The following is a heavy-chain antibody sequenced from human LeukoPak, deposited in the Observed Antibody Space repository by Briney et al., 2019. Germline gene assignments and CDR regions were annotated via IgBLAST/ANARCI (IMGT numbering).Heavy chain of an antibody. V-gene: IGHV3-33*01. CDR2: IWYDGSNK. CDR3: ARARQYYYDSSGYSHFDY. D-gene: IGHD3-22*01. J-gene: IGHJ4*02. CDR1: GFTFSSYG. Sequence: PGRSLRLSCAASGFTFSSYGMHWVRRAPGKGLEWAAVIWYDGSNKYYADSVKGRFTISRDNSKNTLYLQMNSLRAEDTAVYYCARARQYYYDSSGYSHFDYWGQGTLVTVSS.